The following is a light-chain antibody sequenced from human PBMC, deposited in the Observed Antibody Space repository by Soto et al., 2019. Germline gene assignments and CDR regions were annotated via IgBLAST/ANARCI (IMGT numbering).Light chain of an antibody. Sequence: SYELTQPPSVSVAPGQTATITCGANNIGTKSVHWYQQKPGQAPVLVVYDDYDRPSGIPERFSGSNSGNTATLTISRVEAGDEADYYCQVWDSSVDPVIFGGGTKLTVL. J-gene: IGLJ2*01. V-gene: IGLV3-21*02. CDR1: NIGTKS. CDR2: DDY. CDR3: QVWDSSVDPVI.